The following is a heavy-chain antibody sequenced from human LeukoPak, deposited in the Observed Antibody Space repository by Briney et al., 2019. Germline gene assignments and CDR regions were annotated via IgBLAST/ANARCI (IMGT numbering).Heavy chain of an antibody. CDR3: ARDRGYSSSWYLSYFDY. Sequence: SVKVSCKASGGTFSSYAISWVRQAPGQGLEWMGGIIPIFGTANYAQKFQGRVTITADESTSTAYMELSSLRSEDTAVYYCARDRGYSSSWYLSYFDYWGQGTLVTVSS. J-gene: IGHJ4*02. CDR1: GGTFSSYA. D-gene: IGHD6-13*01. V-gene: IGHV1-69*13. CDR2: IIPIFGTA.